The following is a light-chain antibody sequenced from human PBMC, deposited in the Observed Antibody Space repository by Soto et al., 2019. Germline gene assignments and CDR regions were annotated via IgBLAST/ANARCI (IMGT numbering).Light chain of an antibody. J-gene: IGKJ5*01. CDR3: QWHGSSPLT. V-gene: IGKV3-20*01. Sequence: EIVLTQSPGTLSLSPGERATLSCRASQSVTGSYLAWYQQKPGQAPRLLIYGASSRATGLPDRFSGSGAGTKFTLTLRRLEPVDFAVYFCQWHGSSPLTFGQGTRLEFK. CDR1: QSVTGSY. CDR2: GAS.